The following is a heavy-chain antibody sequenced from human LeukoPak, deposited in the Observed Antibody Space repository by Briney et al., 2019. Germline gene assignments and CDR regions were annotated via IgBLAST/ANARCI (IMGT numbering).Heavy chain of an antibody. D-gene: IGHD3-22*01. V-gene: IGHV4-4*07. CDR1: GGSISSYY. Sequence: SETLSLTCTVSGGSISSYYWSWIRQPAGKGLEWIGRIYTSGSTNYNPSLKSRVTMSVDTSKNQFSLKLSSVTAADTAVYYRARDQYYDSSGYYYYYYYYMDVWGKGTTVTISS. J-gene: IGHJ6*03. CDR3: ARDQYYDSSGYYYYYYYYMDV. CDR2: IYTSGST.